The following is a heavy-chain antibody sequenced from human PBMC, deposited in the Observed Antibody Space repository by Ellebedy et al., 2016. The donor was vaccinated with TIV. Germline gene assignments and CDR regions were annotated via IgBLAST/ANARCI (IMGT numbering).Heavy chain of an antibody. CDR1: GYTLTELS. V-gene: IGHV1-24*01. D-gene: IGHD4-17*01. CDR2: FDPEDGET. Sequence: ASVKVSCKVSGYTLTELSMHWVRQAPGKGLEWMGGFDPEDGETIYAQKFQGRVTMTEDTSTDTAYMELSSLRSEDTAVYYCATGSATVTTTPYDAFDIWGQGTMVTVSS. J-gene: IGHJ3*02. CDR3: ATGSATVTTTPYDAFDI.